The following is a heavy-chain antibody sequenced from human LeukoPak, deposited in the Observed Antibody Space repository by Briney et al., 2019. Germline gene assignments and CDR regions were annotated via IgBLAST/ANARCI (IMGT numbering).Heavy chain of an antibody. CDR2: VHLDGRT. J-gene: IGHJ4*02. Sequence: SGTLSLTCGVSGGSVINTNWWTWVRQPPGKGLEWIGEVHLDGRTNYNPSLESRLTMSVDVSENQVSLKLTSVTAADTAVYFCAREGGFYRPLDYSGQGTLVTVSS. V-gene: IGHV4-4*02. CDR1: GGSVINTNW. D-gene: IGHD3-3*01. CDR3: AREGGFYRPLDY.